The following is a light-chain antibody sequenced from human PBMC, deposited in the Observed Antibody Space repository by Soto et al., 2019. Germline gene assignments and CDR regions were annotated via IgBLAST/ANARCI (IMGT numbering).Light chain of an antibody. CDR3: QQYNSYSW. CDR1: QSISSW. Sequence: DIQMTQSPSTLSASVGDRVTITCRASQSISSWLAWYQQKPGKAPKLLIYDASSLESGVPSRFSGSGSGTEFTRTISSLQPDVFASYYCQQYNSYSWFGQGTKVDIK. CDR2: DAS. J-gene: IGKJ1*01. V-gene: IGKV1-5*01.